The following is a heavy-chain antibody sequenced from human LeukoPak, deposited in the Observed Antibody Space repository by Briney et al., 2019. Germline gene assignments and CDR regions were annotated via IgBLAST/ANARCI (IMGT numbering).Heavy chain of an antibody. J-gene: IGHJ4*02. D-gene: IGHD4-23*01. CDR2: IYSSGST. V-gene: IGHV4-31*03. CDR1: GGYISCGGYY. CDR3: ARVRDYGGYYFDY. Sequence: SQPLSLTCTVSGGYISCGGYYWSWIRQHPGKGLEWIGYIYSSGSTNYNPSLKSRVTISVDTSKNQFSLKLSSVTAADTAVYYCARVRDYGGYYFDYWGQGTLVTVSS.